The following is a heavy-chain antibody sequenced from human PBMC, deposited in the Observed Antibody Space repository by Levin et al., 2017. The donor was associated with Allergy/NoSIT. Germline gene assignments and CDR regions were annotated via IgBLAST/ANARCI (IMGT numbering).Heavy chain of an antibody. CDR2: ISNSGAIT. CDR1: GFTFSTYA. CDR3: AKNLAPGFRAIDC. Sequence: GESLKISCAASGFTFSTYAMTWVRRAPGKGLEWVSDISNSGAITYYADSVKGRFTISRDNSKNTLYLQMNSLRAEDTASYYCAKNLAPGFRAIDCWGQGTLVTVSS. V-gene: IGHV3-23*01. J-gene: IGHJ4*02. D-gene: IGHD2-15*01.